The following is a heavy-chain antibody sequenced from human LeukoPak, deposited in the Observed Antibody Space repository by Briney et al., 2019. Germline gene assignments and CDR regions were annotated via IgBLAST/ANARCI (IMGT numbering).Heavy chain of an antibody. CDR1: GFTFSDSA. D-gene: IGHD1-26*01. CDR2: MDKKFNGFVT. J-gene: IGHJ5*02. V-gene: IGHV3-73*01. CDR3: TRDSGTYNWLDP. Sequence: GGSLSLSCAASGFTFSDSAIHWVRQASGKGLERIGLMDKKFNGFVTAYAASVRGRFTISRDDSQNTAYLQMDSLKTEDTALYYCTRDSGTYNWLDPWGQGTLVTVSS.